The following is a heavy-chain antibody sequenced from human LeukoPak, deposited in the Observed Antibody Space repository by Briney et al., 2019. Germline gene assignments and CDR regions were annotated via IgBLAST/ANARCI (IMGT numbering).Heavy chain of an antibody. CDR1: GFTFSSYG. CDR3: AKALWGYSSGPDDY. V-gene: IGHV3-30*18. CDR2: ISYDGSNK. J-gene: IGHJ4*02. D-gene: IGHD6-19*01. Sequence: PGRSLRLSCAASGFTFSSYGMHWVRQAPGKGLEWVAVISYDGSNKYYADSVKGRFTISRDNSKNTLYLQMNSLRAEDTAVYYCAKALWGYSSGPDDYWGRGTLVTVSS.